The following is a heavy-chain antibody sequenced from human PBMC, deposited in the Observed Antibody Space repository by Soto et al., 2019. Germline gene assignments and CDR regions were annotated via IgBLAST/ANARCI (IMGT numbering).Heavy chain of an antibody. D-gene: IGHD2-8*01. CDR3: AADATAWQQMVPSDY. CDR2: INHSGST. V-gene: IGHV4-34*01. J-gene: IGHJ4*02. Sequence: PSETLSLTCAVYGGSFSGYYWSWIRQPPGKGLEWIGEINHSGSTNYNPSLKSRVTISVDTSKNQFSLKLSSVTSEDTAIYYCAADATAWQQMVPSDYWGQGTLVTVSS. CDR1: GGSFSGYY.